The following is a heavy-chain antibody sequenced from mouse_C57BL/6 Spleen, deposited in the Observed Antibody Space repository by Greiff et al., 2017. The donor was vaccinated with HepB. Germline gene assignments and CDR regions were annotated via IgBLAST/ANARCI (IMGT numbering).Heavy chain of an antibody. CDR2: IYPGDGDT. J-gene: IGHJ3*01. CDR1: GYAFSSSW. V-gene: IGHV1-82*01. D-gene: IGHD3-2*02. CDR3: ARDGTAQATEFAY. Sequence: VQLQQSGPELVKPGASVKISCKASGYAFSSSWMNWVKQRPGKGLEWIGRIYPGDGDTNYNGKFKGKATLTADKSSSTAYMQLSSLTSEDSAVYFCARDGTAQATEFAYWGQGTLVTVSA.